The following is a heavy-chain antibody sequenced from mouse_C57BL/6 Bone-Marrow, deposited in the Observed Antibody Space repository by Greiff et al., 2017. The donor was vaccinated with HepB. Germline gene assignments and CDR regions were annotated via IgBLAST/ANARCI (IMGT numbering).Heavy chain of an antibody. Sequence: EVMLVESGGGLVKPGGSLKLSCAASGFTFSSYAMSWVRQTPEKRLEWVATISDGGSYTYYPDNVKGRFTLSRDNAKNNLYLQMSHLKSEYTDMYYCARGGDGYNLYAMDYWGQVTSVTVSS. V-gene: IGHV5-4*03. CDR2: ISDGGSYT. D-gene: IGHD2-3*01. CDR1: GFTFSSYA. J-gene: IGHJ4*01. CDR3: ARGGDGYNLYAMDY.